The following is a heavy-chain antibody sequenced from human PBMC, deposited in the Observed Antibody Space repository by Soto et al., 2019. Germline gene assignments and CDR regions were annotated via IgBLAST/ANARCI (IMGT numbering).Heavy chain of an antibody. CDR1: GGSISSGDYY. CDR2: IYYSGST. J-gene: IGHJ6*02. V-gene: IGHV4-30-4*01. CDR3: ARGALPRYSYGLYYYYGMDV. D-gene: IGHD5-18*01. Sequence: SETLSLTCTVSGGSISSGDYYWSWIRQPPGKGLEWIGYIYYSGSTYYNPSLKSRVTISVDTSKNQFSLKLSSVTAADTAVYYCARGALPRYSYGLYYYYGMDVWGQGTTVTVS.